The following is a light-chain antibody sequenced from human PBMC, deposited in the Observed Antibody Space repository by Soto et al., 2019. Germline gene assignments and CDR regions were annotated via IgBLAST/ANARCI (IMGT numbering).Light chain of an antibody. Sequence: EIVITQSPATLSVSPGERATLSCRASQSVSSNLAWYQQIPGQAPRLLIFGASPGATGVPARFSGGGSGTLFTLTISSLQSEDFGVYYCQQYNTWPWTFGQGTKVDIK. CDR3: QQYNTWPWT. CDR2: GAS. J-gene: IGKJ1*01. CDR1: QSVSSN. V-gene: IGKV3-15*01.